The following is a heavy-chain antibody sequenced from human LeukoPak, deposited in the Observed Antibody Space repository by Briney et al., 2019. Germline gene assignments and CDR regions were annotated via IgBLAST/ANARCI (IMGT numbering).Heavy chain of an antibody. J-gene: IGHJ6*04. CDR2: ISNDGSKR. CDR1: GFTFSNYA. D-gene: IGHD6-13*01. Sequence: GRSLRLSCVVSGFTFSNYAMHWVRQAPRKGLERVAVISNDGSKRHYADAVKGRLSISRDNSKNALSLQFNSLRGDDTAVYYCAKGDGGSSSWYDFYFYGVDVWGKGTAVTVSS. CDR3: AKGDGGSSSWYDFYFYGVDV. V-gene: IGHV3-30*18.